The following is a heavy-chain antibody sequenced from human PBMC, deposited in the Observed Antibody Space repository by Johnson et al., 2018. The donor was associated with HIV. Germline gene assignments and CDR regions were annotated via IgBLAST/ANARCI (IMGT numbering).Heavy chain of an antibody. D-gene: IGHD6-25*01. CDR1: GFTFSNYA. Sequence: QVQLVESGGGVVQPGRSLRLSCEVSGFTFSNYALHWVRQAPGKGLEWVAIILHDGFKKYYADSVKGRFTISRDNSKNTLYMQMKSLRAEDTAVYYCAKALGVAAPDAFDIWGQGTMVTVSS. CDR3: AKALGVAAPDAFDI. J-gene: IGHJ3*02. CDR2: ILHDGFKK. V-gene: IGHV3-30*04.